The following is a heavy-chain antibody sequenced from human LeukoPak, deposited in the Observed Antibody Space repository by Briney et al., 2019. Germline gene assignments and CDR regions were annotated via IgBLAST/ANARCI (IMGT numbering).Heavy chain of an antibody. J-gene: IGHJ4*02. D-gene: IGHD3-22*01. CDR1: GDSISSYY. CDR2: IYYSGST. V-gene: IGHV4-59*01. CDR3: ARARGARITMIVVVDYFDY. Sequence: PSETLSLTCTVSGDSISSYYWSWMRQPPGKGLEWIGYIYYSGSTNYNPSLKSRVTISVDTSKNQFSLKLSSVTAADTAVYYCARARGARITMIVVVDYFDYWGQGTLVTVSS.